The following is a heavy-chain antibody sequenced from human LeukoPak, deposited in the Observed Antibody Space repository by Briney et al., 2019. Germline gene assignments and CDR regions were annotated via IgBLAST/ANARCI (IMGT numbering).Heavy chain of an antibody. V-gene: IGHV3-7*05. J-gene: IGHJ6*02. D-gene: IGHD6-6*01. Sequence: GGSLILSCAASGFTFSSYWMSWVRQAPGKGLEWVANIKQDGSEEVYVDSVKGRFTISRDNAKNSLFLQLNTLRAEDTAVYYCARDPYSSTWSYGMDVWGQGTTVTVSS. CDR2: IKQDGSEE. CDR3: ARDPYSSTWSYGMDV. CDR1: GFTFSSYW.